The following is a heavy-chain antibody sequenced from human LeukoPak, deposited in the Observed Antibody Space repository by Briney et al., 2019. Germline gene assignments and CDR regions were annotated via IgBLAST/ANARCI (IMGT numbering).Heavy chain of an antibody. Sequence: SETLSLTCTVSGGSISSGGYHWGWIRQPPGKGLEWIGSIYYSGTTYYNPSLKSRVAISVDTSKNQFSLKLSSVTAADTAVYYCARDREGYSGYDYDFDFWGQGALVTVSS. CDR2: IYYSGTT. D-gene: IGHD5-12*01. J-gene: IGHJ4*02. CDR1: GGSISSGGYH. CDR3: ARDREGYSGYDYDFDF. V-gene: IGHV4-39*07.